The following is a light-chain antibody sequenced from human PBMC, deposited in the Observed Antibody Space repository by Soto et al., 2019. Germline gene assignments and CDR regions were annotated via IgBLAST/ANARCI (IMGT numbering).Light chain of an antibody. CDR3: QQYDNLPLT. Sequence: DIQMTQSPSSLSASVGDRVTITCQASQDINKYLNWYQQKPGKAPKLLIYDASNLETGVPSRFXXSGSGTXXXXXXXSLQPEDIATYYCQQYDNLPLTFGGGTKVEIK. CDR1: QDINKY. J-gene: IGKJ4*01. V-gene: IGKV1-33*01. CDR2: DAS.